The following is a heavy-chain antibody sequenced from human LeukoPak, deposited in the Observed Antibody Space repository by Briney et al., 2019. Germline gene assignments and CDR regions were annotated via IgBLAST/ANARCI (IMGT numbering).Heavy chain of an antibody. D-gene: IGHD2-21*02. V-gene: IGHV3-48*02. Sequence: GGSLRLSCAASGFTFSSYSMNWVRQAPGKGLEWVSYISRGSSTIYYADSVKGRFTISRDNAKNSLCLQMNSLRDEDTAVYYCARENIVVVTAIRDAFDIWGQGTMVTGSS. CDR3: ARENIVVVTAIRDAFDI. CDR1: GFTFSSYS. J-gene: IGHJ3*02. CDR2: ISRGSSTI.